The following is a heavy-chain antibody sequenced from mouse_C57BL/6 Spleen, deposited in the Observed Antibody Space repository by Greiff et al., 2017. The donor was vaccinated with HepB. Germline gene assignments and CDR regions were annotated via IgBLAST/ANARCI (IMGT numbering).Heavy chain of an antibody. D-gene: IGHD2-3*01. V-gene: IGHV5-6*01. CDR2: ISSGGSYT. J-gene: IGHJ3*01. CDR1: GFTFSSYG. CDR3: ARAGDGYYPAWFAY. Sequence: EVQLVESGGDLVKPGGSLKLSCAASGFTFSSYGMSWVRQTPDKRLEWVATISSGGSYTYYPDSVKGRFTISRDNAKNTLYLQMSSLKSEDTAMYYCARAGDGYYPAWFAYWGQGTLVTVSA.